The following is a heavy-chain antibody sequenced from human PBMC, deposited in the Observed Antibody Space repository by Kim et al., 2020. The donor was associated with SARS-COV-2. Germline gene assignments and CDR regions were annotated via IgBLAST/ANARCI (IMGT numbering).Heavy chain of an antibody. D-gene: IGHD2-21*01. Sequence: GGSLRLSCAASGFTFSGSAMHWVRQASGKGLEWVGRIRSKANSYATAYAASVKGRFTISRDDSKNTAYLQMNSLKTEDTAVYYCFFYVAGDFPPFDYWGQGTLVTVSS. CDR1: GFTFSGSA. J-gene: IGHJ4*02. CDR2: IRSKANSYAT. V-gene: IGHV3-73*01. CDR3: FFYVAGDFPPFDY.